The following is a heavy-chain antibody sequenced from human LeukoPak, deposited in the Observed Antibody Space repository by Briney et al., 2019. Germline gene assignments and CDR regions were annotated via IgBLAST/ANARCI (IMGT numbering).Heavy chain of an antibody. V-gene: IGHV1-18*01. CDR1: GYTFTSYG. Sequence: ASVTVSCKASGYTFTSYGISWVRQAPGQGLAWMGWVSGYNGNTKYAQKFQGRVTMTTDTSTSTAYMELRSLRSDDTAVYFCGNYDSRGKFDYWGQGTLVTVSS. J-gene: IGHJ4*02. CDR3: GNYDSRGKFDY. CDR2: VSGYNGNT. D-gene: IGHD3-22*01.